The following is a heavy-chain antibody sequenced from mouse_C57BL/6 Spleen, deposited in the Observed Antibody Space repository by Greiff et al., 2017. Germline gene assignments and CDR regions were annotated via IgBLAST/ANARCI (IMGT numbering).Heavy chain of an antibody. D-gene: IGHD4-1*01. CDR1: GFTFSSYA. V-gene: IGHV5-4*01. CDR3: ARESKLTGPYAMDY. CDR2: ISNGGSYT. J-gene: IGHJ4*01. Sequence: EVMLVESGGGLVKPGGSLKLSCAASGFTFSSYAMSWVRQTPEKRLEWVATISNGGSYTYYPDNVKGRFPISRDNAKNNLYLQMRHLKSKDTAMYYCARESKLTGPYAMDYWGQGTSVTVSS.